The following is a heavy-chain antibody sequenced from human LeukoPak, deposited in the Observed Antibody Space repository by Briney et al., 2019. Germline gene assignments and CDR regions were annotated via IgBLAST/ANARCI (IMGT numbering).Heavy chain of an antibody. CDR3: AREEGSGSSRLSY. CDR2: INPNSGGT. V-gene: IGHV1-2*02. CDR1: GYTFTGYY. D-gene: IGHD6-13*01. Sequence: ASVKVSCKASGYTFTGYYMHWVRQAPGQGLEWMGWINPNSGGTNYAQKFQGRVTMTRDTSISTAYMELSRLRSDDPAVYYCAREEGSGSSRLSYWGQGTLVTVSS. J-gene: IGHJ4*02.